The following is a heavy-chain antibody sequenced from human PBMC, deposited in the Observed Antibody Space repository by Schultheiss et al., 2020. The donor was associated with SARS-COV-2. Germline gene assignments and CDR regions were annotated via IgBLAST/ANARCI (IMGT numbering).Heavy chain of an antibody. V-gene: IGHV4-34*01. Sequence: SQTLSLTCAVYGGSFSGYYWSWIRQPPGKGLEWIGEVNHSGSSNYNPSLKSRVTISVDTSKNQFSLKLSSVTAADTAVYYCARGGLVVPDNAFDIWGRGTMVTVSS. CDR3: ARGGLVVPDNAFDI. CDR1: GGSFSGYY. J-gene: IGHJ3*02. D-gene: IGHD2-2*01. CDR2: VNHSGSS.